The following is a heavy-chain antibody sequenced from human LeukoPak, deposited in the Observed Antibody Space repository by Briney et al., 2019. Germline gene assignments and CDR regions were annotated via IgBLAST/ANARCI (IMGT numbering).Heavy chain of an antibody. Sequence: GGSLRLSCAASGFTFSSYSMNWVRQPPGKGLEWVSSIYNTGATHYAESVKGRFTISRDNSKNTLFLQMNSLRAEDMAVYYCARIEWERLGRAFDIWGQGTMVTVSS. V-gene: IGHV3-53*01. J-gene: IGHJ3*02. D-gene: IGHD1-26*01. CDR3: ARIEWERLGRAFDI. CDR1: GFTFSSYS. CDR2: IYNTGAT.